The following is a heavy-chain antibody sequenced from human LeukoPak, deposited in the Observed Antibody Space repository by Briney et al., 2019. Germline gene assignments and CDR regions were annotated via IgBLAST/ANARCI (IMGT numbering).Heavy chain of an antibody. D-gene: IGHD4-23*01. J-gene: IGHJ4*02. CDR1: TRSISSYY. CDR2: VYYNGKT. Sequence: PSESMSLTCTLHTRSISSYYWSWIRQPPGKGLEYIGYVYYNGKTNYNPSLRSRVPISIDTSKNQFSLNLSSVTAADTAVYFCASFSDYGGNFFDYWGQGTLVTVSS. V-gene: IGHV4-59*08. CDR3: ASFSDYGGNFFDY.